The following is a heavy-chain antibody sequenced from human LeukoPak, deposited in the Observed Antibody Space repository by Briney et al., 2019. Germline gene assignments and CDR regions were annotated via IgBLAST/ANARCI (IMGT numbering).Heavy chain of an antibody. CDR3: VRDPSGSGFAFDS. D-gene: IGHD1-1*01. Sequence: PGGSLRLSCAASGFTFSSYAMSWVRQAPGKGLEWVSAISGSGGSTYYADSVKGRFTISRDNSKNTLHLQMNSLRAEDTAVYYCVRDPSGSGFAFDSWGQGALVTVSS. CDR1: GFTFSSYA. J-gene: IGHJ4*02. CDR2: ISGSGGST. V-gene: IGHV3-23*01.